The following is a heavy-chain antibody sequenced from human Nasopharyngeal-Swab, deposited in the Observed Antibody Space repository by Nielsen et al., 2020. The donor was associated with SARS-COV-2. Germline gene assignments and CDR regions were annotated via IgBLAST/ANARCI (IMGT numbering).Heavy chain of an antibody. V-gene: IGHV1-2*06. CDR2: INPNSGGT. Sequence: WVRQAPGQGLEWMGRINPNSGGTNYAQKFQGMVTMTRDTSISTAYMELSRLRSDDTAVYYCARGGSSSERIWFDPWGQGTLVTVSS. D-gene: IGHD6-13*01. CDR3: ARGGSSSERIWFDP. J-gene: IGHJ5*02.